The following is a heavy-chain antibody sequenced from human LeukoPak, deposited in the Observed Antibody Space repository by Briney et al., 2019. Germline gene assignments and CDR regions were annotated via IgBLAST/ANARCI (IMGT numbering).Heavy chain of an antibody. V-gene: IGHV3-23*01. D-gene: IGHD1-26*01. CDR2: ISASGGST. CDR1: GFTFSSSA. J-gene: IGHJ4*02. CDR3: AKKPRRRELLTYFDY. Sequence: AGGSLRLSCAASGFTFSSSAMSWVRQVPGKGLEWVSGISASGGSTYYADSVKGRFTISRDNSKNTLYLQMNSLRAEDTAVYYCAKKPRRRELLTYFDYWGQGTLVTVSS.